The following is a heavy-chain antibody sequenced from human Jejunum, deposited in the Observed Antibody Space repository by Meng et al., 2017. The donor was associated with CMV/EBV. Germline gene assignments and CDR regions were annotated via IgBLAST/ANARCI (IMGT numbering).Heavy chain of an antibody. Sequence: EVQLVXXXXXXAPPGXXXRLSCAASGFIVSSNYMRWVRQAPGKGLEWVSIIYSGGDTYCADSVKGRFTISRDNSKNTLYLQMNSLKTEDTAVYYCARDISSSVTGCWGQGTLVTVSS. CDR2: IYSGGDT. J-gene: IGHJ4*02. V-gene: IGHV3-66*01. CDR3: ARDISSSVTGC. D-gene: IGHD6-13*01. CDR1: GFIVSSNY.